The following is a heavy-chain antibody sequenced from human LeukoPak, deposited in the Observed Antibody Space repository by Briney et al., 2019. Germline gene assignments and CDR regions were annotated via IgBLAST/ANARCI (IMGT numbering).Heavy chain of an antibody. CDR3: ARDNDYFNWFDP. J-gene: IGHJ5*02. CDR1: GGTFSSYA. D-gene: IGHD2/OR15-2a*01. Sequence: ASVKVSCKASGGTFSSYAISWVRQAPGQGLEWMGWINPNSGGTNYAQKFQGRVTMTRDTSISTAYMELSRLRSDDTAVYYCARDNDYFNWFDPWGQGTLVTVSS. CDR2: INPNSGGT. V-gene: IGHV1-2*02.